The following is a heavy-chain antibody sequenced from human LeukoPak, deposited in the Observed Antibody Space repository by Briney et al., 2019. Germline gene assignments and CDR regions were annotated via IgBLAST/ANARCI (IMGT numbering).Heavy chain of an antibody. Sequence: GASVKVSCKASGGTFSSYAISWVRQAPGQGLEWMGGIIPIFGTANYAQKFQGRGTITTDESTSTAYMELSSLRSEDTAVYYCARSPVRWLPFDYWGQGTLVTVSS. CDR1: GGTFSSYA. D-gene: IGHD5-24*01. V-gene: IGHV1-69*05. CDR3: ARSPVRWLPFDY. CDR2: IIPIFGTA. J-gene: IGHJ4*02.